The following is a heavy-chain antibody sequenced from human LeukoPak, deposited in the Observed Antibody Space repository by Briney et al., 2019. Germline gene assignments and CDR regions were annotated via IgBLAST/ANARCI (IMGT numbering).Heavy chain of an antibody. CDR2: INGGNGNA. CDR3: ARGGSYAMDV. V-gene: IGHV1-3*03. J-gene: IGHJ6*02. Sequence: GASVKVSCKASEYTFTSYAIHWVRQAPGQRLEWMGWINGGNGNAKYSQEFQGRVTITRDTSANTAYMELSSLRSEDMALYYCARGGSYAMDVWGQGTTVTVAS. D-gene: IGHD2-2*01. CDR1: EYTFTSYA.